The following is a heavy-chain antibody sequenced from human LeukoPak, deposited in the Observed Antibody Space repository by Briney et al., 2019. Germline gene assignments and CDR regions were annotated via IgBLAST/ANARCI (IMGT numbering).Heavy chain of an antibody. CDR2: VSYSGST. V-gene: IGHV4-59*01. CDR1: GASINSYY. D-gene: IGHD4-23*01. CDR3: ARGGKATVVTM. J-gene: IGHJ4*02. Sequence: SETLSLTCTVSGASINSYYWSWIRQPPGKGLEWIGCVSYSGSTDYNPALKSRVTISEDTSKSQVSLKLSSVTAADTAVYYCARGGKATVVTMWGQGILVTVSS.